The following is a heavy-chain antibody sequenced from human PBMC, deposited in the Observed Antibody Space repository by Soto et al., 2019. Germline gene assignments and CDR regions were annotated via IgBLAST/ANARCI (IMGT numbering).Heavy chain of an antibody. CDR3: ASYPRALTGYHNPGDGSYGMDV. Sequence: PSETLSLTCTVSGGSISSSSYYWGWIRQPPGKGLEWIGSIYYSGSTYYNPSLKSRVTISVDTSKNQFSLKLSSVTAADTAVYYCASYPRALTGYHNPGDGSYGMDVWGQGTTVTVSS. V-gene: IGHV4-39*01. D-gene: IGHD3-9*01. CDR1: GGSISSSSYY. CDR2: IYYSGST. J-gene: IGHJ6*02.